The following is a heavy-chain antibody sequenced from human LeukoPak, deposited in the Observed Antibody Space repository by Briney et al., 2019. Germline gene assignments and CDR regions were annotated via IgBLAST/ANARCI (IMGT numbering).Heavy chain of an antibody. D-gene: IGHD6-13*01. J-gene: IGHJ4*02. V-gene: IGHV3-53*01. CDR2: IYTAGST. Sequence: GGSLRLSCAASGFTVSGNYMSRVRQAPGKGLEWVSVIYTAGSTYNADSVKGRFTTSRDKSENTLYLQMNSLRVEDTAVYFCAGGSSWPGSNYWGQGTLLTVSS. CDR3: AGGSSWPGSNY. CDR1: GFTVSGNY.